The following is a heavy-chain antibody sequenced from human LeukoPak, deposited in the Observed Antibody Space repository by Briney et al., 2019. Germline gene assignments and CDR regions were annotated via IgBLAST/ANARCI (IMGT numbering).Heavy chain of an antibody. Sequence: GGSLRLSCAASGFTFTNHWMHWVRQAPGKGLEWVAHINPDGRDTYYVDSVKGRFTISRDNAQNSMYLQMNSLRVEDTAVYYCTSWGDTTAEYFQRWGQGTLVTVSS. D-gene: IGHD2-21*02. CDR3: TSWGDTTAEYFQR. V-gene: IGHV3-7*01. CDR2: INPDGRDT. CDR1: GFTFTNHW. J-gene: IGHJ1*01.